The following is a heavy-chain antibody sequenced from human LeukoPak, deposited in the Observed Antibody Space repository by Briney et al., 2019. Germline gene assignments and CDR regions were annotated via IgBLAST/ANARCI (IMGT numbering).Heavy chain of an antibody. CDR3: AELGITMIGGV. J-gene: IGHJ6*04. D-gene: IGHD3-10*02. Sequence: PGGSLRHSCAASGFTFDDYGLSWVRQVPGKGLEWVSGLNWNGASTGYADSVKGRFTISRDNAKNSLYLQMNSLRAEDTAVYYCAELGITMIGGVWGKGTTVTISS. V-gene: IGHV3-20*04. CDR2: LNWNGAST. CDR1: GFTFDDYG.